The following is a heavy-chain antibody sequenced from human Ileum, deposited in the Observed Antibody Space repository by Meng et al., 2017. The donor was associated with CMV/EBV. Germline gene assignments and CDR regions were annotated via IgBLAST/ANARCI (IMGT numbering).Heavy chain of an antibody. V-gene: IGHV3-30*02. CDR2: VRYDGINK. Sequence: QVRLGEAGGGLVQPGGSLRLSCAASGFTFRSYGMHWVRQAPGKGLEWVAFVRYDGINKYYADSLKGRFVISRDDSKNTVYLQLNNLRAEDTAVYYCAKDVAVAGHFDYWGQGTLVTVSS. CDR3: AKDVAVAGHFDY. D-gene: IGHD6-19*01. J-gene: IGHJ4*02. CDR1: GFTFRSYG.